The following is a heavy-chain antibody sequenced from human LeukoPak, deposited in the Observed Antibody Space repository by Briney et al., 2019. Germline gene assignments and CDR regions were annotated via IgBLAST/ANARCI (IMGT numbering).Heavy chain of an antibody. D-gene: IGHD3-22*01. V-gene: IGHV1-46*01. CDR3: ARGRFPTKRSAYYYGAFDI. CDR2: VNPSCGST. Sequence: ASLKVSCKASGYTFTNYYMHWVRQAPGQGLEWMGIVNPSCGSTSYAQKFQGRVTMTRDTSTSTVYMELSSLRSEDTALYYCARGRFPTKRSAYYYGAFDIWGQGTMVTVSS. J-gene: IGHJ3*02. CDR1: GYTFTNYY.